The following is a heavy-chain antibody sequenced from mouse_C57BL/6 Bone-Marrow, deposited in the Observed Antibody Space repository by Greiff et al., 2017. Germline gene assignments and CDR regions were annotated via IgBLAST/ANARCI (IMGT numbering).Heavy chain of an antibody. J-gene: IGHJ3*01. V-gene: IGHV5-12*01. CDR3: ASRFYDYAVSCFAY. D-gene: IGHD2-4*01. CDR2: ISNGGGST. CDR1: GFTFSDYY. Sequence: VQLVESGGGLVQPGGSLKLSCAASGFTFSDYYMYWVRQTPEKGLEWVAYISNGGGSTYYPDTVKGRFTISRNNAKNTLYLQMSRLKSEDTAMYSCASRFYDYAVSCFAYWGRGTLVTVSA.